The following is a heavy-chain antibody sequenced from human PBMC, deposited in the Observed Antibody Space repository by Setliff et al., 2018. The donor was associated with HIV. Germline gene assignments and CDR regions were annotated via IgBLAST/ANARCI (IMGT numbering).Heavy chain of an antibody. D-gene: IGHD2-15*01. CDR1: GGSFSGYY. CDR2: IIHSGGT. Sequence: SETLSLTCAVYGGSFSGYYWTWIRQHPGRGLEWIGEIIHSGGTNYNRSLKSRVTISVDTSKNQFSLNLSSVTAADPAVYYCARGGFGVVGAIDYWSQGTLVTVSS. CDR3: ARGGFGVVGAIDY. J-gene: IGHJ4*02. V-gene: IGHV4-34*01.